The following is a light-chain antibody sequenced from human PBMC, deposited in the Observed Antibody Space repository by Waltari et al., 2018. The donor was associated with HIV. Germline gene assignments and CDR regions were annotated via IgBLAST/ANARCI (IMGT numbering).Light chain of an antibody. CDR2: GSS. Sequence: EIVLTQSPGTLSLSPGARATLSCRASQSVISSGASQSMSSSYLAWYQQKPGRAPRLLIYGSSSRATGIPDRFSGSGSGTDFTLSISRLEPEDFAVYYCHQYGSAPQTFGQGTKVEIK. V-gene: IGKV3-20*01. J-gene: IGKJ1*01. CDR1: QSMSSSY. CDR3: HQYGSAPQT.